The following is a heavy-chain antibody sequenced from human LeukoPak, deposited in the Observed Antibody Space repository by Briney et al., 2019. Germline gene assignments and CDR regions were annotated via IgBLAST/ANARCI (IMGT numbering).Heavy chain of an antibody. CDR2: ISAYNGDT. Sequence: ASVKDSCTASGYTFTSYGISWVRQAPGQGLEWMGWISAYNGDTNYAQKLQGRVTMTTDTSTSTAYMELRSLRSDDTAVYYCARVGGFDSSGYYYSNDYWGQGTLVTVSS. V-gene: IGHV1-18*01. CDR3: ARVGGFDSSGYYYSNDY. J-gene: IGHJ4*02. CDR1: GYTFTSYG. D-gene: IGHD3-22*01.